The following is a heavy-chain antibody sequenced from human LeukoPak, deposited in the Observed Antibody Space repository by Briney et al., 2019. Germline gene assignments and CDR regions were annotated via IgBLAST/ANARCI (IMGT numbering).Heavy chain of an antibody. D-gene: IGHD3-22*01. V-gene: IGHV1-18*04. Sequence: ASVKVSCRSSGYTFTGYYMHWVRQAPGQGLEWMGWISAYNGNTNYAQKLQGRVTMTTDTSTSTAYMELRSLRSDDTAVYYCATAMIVVVWGQGTLVTVSS. J-gene: IGHJ4*02. CDR1: GYTFTGYY. CDR3: ATAMIVVV. CDR2: ISAYNGNT.